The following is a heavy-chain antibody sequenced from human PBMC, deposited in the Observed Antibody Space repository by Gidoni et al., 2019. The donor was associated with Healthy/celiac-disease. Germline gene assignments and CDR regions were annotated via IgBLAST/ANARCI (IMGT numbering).Heavy chain of an antibody. J-gene: IGHJ4*02. D-gene: IGHD2-21*02. V-gene: IGHV3-73*01. CDR3: TRLGDYCGGDCYRDY. CDR2: IRSKANSYAT. CDR1: GFPFSGSA. Sequence: EVQLVESGGGLVKPGGSLKLSCAASGFPFSGSAMHWVRQASGKGLEWVGRIRSKANSYATAYAASVKGRFTISRDDSKNTAYLQMNSLKTEDTAVYYCTRLGDYCGGDCYRDYWGQGTLVTVSS.